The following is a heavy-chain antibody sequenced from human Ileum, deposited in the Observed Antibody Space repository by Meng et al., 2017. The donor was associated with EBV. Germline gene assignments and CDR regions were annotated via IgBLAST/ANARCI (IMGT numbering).Heavy chain of an antibody. D-gene: IGHD3-10*01. CDR2: IYYSGST. V-gene: IGHV4-39*07. CDR3: ARDRSGSYYSPTFDY. Sequence: EAGPGLVTPSETLPLTCTVSGGSISSSSYYWGWIRQPPGKGLEWIGSIYYSGSTYYNPSLKSRVTISVDTSKNQFSLKLSSVTAADTAVYYCARDRSGSYYSPTFDYWGQGTLVTVSS. CDR1: GGSISSSSYY. J-gene: IGHJ4*02.